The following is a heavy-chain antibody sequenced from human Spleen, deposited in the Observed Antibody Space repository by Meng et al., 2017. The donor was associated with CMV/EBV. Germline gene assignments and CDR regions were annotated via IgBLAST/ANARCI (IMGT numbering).Heavy chain of an antibody. D-gene: IGHD6-6*01. Sequence: GGSLRLSCAASGFTFSDYYMSWIRQAPGKGLEWLTYISSTGRTIYYTDSVKGRFTISRDNAKNSLYLQMNSLRAEDTAVYYCARGGYSSSSVKYWGQGTLVTVSS. CDR3: ARGGYSSSSVKY. CDR1: GFTFSDYY. V-gene: IGHV3-11*04. J-gene: IGHJ4*02. CDR2: ISSTGRTI.